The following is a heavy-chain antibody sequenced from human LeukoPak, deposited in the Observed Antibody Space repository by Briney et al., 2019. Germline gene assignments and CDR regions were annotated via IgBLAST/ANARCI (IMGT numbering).Heavy chain of an antibody. Sequence: PSETLSLTCSVSGYSISTGSYWGWIRQPPGKGLEWIGSIYHSGSTYYKPSLKSRVTISVDTSKNQFSLKLSSVTAADTAVYYCARGKWNQYGSGSYQYYYYYMDVWGKGTTVTISS. V-gene: IGHV4-38-2*02. D-gene: IGHD3-10*01. CDR1: GYSISTGSY. J-gene: IGHJ6*03. CDR3: ARGKWNQYGSGSYQYYYYYMDV. CDR2: IYHSGST.